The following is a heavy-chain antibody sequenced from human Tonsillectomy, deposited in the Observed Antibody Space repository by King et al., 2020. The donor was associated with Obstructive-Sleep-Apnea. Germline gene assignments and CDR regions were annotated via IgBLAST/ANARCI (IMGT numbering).Heavy chain of an antibody. V-gene: IGHV1-8*01. CDR1: GYTFTSYD. CDR3: ARAWYSSSWTLRGFGP. Sequence: VQLVESGAEVKKPGASVKVSCKASGYTFTSYDINWVRQATGQGLEWMGWMNPNSGNTGYAQKFQGRVTMTRNNSINTAYMGLGSLTSEDTAVYYFARAWYSSSWTLRGFGPWGQGTLVTVSS. J-gene: IGHJ5*02. D-gene: IGHD6-13*01. CDR2: MNPNSGNT.